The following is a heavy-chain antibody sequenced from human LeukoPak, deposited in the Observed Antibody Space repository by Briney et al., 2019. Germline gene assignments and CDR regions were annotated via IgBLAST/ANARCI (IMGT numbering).Heavy chain of an antibody. CDR2: IIPMFGTA. CDR1: GGTFSSYG. CDR3: ASLAAADAFDI. Sequence: SVKVSCKASGGTFSSYGISWVRQAPGQGLEWMGGIIPMFGTANYAQKFQGRVTITADESTSTAYMELSSLRSEDTAVYYCASLAAADAFDIWGQGTMVTVSS. V-gene: IGHV1-69*13. J-gene: IGHJ3*02. D-gene: IGHD6-13*01.